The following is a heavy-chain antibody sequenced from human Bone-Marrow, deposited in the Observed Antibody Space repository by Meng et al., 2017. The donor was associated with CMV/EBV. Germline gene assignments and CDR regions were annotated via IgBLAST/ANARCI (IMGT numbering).Heavy chain of an antibody. D-gene: IGHD3-3*01. CDR1: GYTFTAYY. V-gene: IGHV1-2*02. CDR3: ARVLITIFGVVKPPLDY. Sequence: ASVKVSCKASGYTFTAYYIHWVRQAPGQGLEWMGWINPDSGGTNYAQNFQGRVTLTRDTSISTAYMELSRLRSDDTAVYYCARVLITIFGVVKPPLDYWGQGTLVTVSS. CDR2: INPDSGGT. J-gene: IGHJ4*02.